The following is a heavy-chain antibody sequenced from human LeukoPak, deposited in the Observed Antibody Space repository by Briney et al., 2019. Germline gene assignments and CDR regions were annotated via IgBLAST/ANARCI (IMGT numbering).Heavy chain of an antibody. D-gene: IGHD3-10*01. V-gene: IGHV1-2*02. CDR3: ARDSATYYGSDYYMDV. Sequence: ASVKVSCKASGYTFTGYYMHWVRQAPGQGLEWVGWINPKSGGTNYAQKFQGRVTMTRDTSISTVYMELSRLRSDDTAVYFCARDSATYYGSDYYMDVWGKGTAVTISS. J-gene: IGHJ6*03. CDR1: GYTFTGYY. CDR2: INPKSGGT.